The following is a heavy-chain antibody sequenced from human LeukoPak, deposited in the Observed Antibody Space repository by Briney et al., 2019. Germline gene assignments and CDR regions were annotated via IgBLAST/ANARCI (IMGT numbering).Heavy chain of an antibody. CDR1: GFTFSSYG. CDR3: LGYCSRTSCLDAFDI. V-gene: IGHV3-30*02. Sequence: GGSLRLSCAASGFTFSSYGMHWVRQAPGKGLEWVAFIRYDGSNKYYADSVKGRFTISRDNSKNTLYLQMNSLRAEDTAVYYSLGYCSRTSCLDAFDIWGQGTMVTVSS. J-gene: IGHJ3*02. CDR2: IRYDGSNK. D-gene: IGHD2-2*01.